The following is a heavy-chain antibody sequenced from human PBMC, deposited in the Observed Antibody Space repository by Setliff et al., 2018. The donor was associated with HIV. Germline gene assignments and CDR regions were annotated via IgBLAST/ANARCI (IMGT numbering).Heavy chain of an antibody. CDR3: AAGGATFDY. Sequence: PGGSLRLSCAASRFSFSGWWMSWVRQAPGKGLEWLANINPDGSEKSYVDSVKGRFTVSRDNAKYLLYLQMNSLRAEDTAVYYCAAGGATFDYWGQGTLVTVSS. D-gene: IGHD1-26*01. CDR2: INPDGSEK. CDR1: RFSFSGWW. V-gene: IGHV3-7*01. J-gene: IGHJ4*02.